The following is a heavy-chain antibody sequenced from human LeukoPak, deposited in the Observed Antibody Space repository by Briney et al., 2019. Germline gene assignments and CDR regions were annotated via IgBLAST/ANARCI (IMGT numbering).Heavy chain of an antibody. V-gene: IGHV3-7*01. Sequence: GGSLRLSCAASGFTFSSYWISWVRQAPGMGLQWVANIKQDGSVKTYVDSVKGRFTISRDDAKNSLYLQMNSLRGEDTAVYYCATFLGATFFDHWGQGTLVSVSS. CDR3: ATFLGATFFDH. CDR1: GFTFSSYW. D-gene: IGHD1-26*01. CDR2: IKQDGSVK. J-gene: IGHJ4*02.